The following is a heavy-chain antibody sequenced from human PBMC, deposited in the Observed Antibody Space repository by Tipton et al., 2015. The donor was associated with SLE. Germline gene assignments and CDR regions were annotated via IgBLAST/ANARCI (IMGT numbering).Heavy chain of an antibody. CDR3: ARDRIAAAGYFDY. CDR1: GYSISSGYY. V-gene: IGHV4-38-2*02. J-gene: IGHJ4*02. Sequence: TLSLTCTVSGYSISSGYYWGWIRQPPGKGLEWIGSIYHSGSTYYNPSLKSRVTISVHTSKNQFSLKLSSVTAADTAVYYCARDRIAAAGYFDYWGQGTLVTVSS. D-gene: IGHD6-13*01. CDR2: IYHSGST.